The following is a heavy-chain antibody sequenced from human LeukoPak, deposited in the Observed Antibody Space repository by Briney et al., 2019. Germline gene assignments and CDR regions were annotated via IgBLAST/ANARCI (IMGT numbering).Heavy chain of an antibody. CDR3: ARVREATIAPFFDY. J-gene: IGHJ4*02. D-gene: IGHD6-13*01. Sequence: SETLSLTCTVSGDSISSGDYYWTWIRQHPGKGLEWIGCIYYSGSTFYNLSLKSRVIISADTSKNHFSLKLSSVTAADTAVYYCARVREATIAPFFDYWGQGILVTVSS. CDR2: IYYSGST. CDR1: GDSISSGDYY. V-gene: IGHV4-31*03.